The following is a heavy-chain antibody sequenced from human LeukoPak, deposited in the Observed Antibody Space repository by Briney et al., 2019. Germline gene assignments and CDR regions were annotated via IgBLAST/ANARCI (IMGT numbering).Heavy chain of an antibody. Sequence: SETLSLTCTVSGGSISSGGYYWSWIRQHPGKGLEWIGYIYYSGSTYYNPSLKSRVTISVDTSKNQFSLKLSSVTAADTAVYYCARSRITIFGVVTQLDYWGQGTLVTVSS. J-gene: IGHJ4*02. V-gene: IGHV4-31*03. CDR3: ARSRITIFGVVTQLDY. CDR1: GGSISSGGYY. CDR2: IYYSGST. D-gene: IGHD3-3*01.